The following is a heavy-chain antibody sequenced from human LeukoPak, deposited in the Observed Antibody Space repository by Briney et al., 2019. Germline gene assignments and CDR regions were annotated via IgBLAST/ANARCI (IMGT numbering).Heavy chain of an antibody. Sequence: QPGGSVRLSCAASGFTFSSYWMHWVRQAPGKGLVWVARIKGDGISTIYADSVKGRFTISRDNAKNSLYLQMNSLRAEDTAVYYCARANDILTGPLNWFDPWGQGTLVTVSS. D-gene: IGHD3-9*01. CDR2: IKGDGIST. CDR1: GFTFSSYW. CDR3: ARANDILTGPLNWFDP. J-gene: IGHJ5*02. V-gene: IGHV3-74*01.